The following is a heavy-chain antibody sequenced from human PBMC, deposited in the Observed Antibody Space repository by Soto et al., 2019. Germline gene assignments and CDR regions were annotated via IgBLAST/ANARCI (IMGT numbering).Heavy chain of an antibody. D-gene: IGHD5-12*01. CDR1: GGNFSSYA. Sequence: QVQLVQSGAEVKKPGSSVKVSCKASGGNFSSYAISWVRQAPGQGLEWMGGIIPIFGTANYAQKFQGRVTITTDESTSTAYMELSSLRSADTAVYYCARYTEWLRFRYFDYWGQGTMVTVSS. CDR3: ARYTEWLRFRYFDY. CDR2: IIPIFGTA. J-gene: IGHJ4*02. V-gene: IGHV1-69*01.